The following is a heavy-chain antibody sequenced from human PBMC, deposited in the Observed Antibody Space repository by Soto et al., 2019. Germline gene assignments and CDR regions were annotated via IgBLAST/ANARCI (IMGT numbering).Heavy chain of an antibody. Sequence: QLQLVESGGGVVQSGRSLRLSCAASGFTFRNYGIHWVRQAPGKGLEWVAVISYDGTKKYYAASVKGRFTISRDSSKNTVFLHMNSLRAEDTAVYYCAKGYADFWGRGGDSFGHGFDYWGRGTLVTVSS. J-gene: IGHJ4*02. CDR2: ISYDGTKK. V-gene: IGHV3-30*18. D-gene: IGHD3-16*01. CDR1: GFTFRNYG. CDR3: AKGYADFWGRGGDSFGHGFDY.